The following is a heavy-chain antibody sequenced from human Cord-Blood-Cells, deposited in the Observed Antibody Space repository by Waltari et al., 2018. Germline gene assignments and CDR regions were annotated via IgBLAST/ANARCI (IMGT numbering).Heavy chain of an antibody. CDR3: AREGGGATFDY. V-gene: IGHV3-30-3*01. J-gene: IGHJ4*02. CDR1: GFTFSSYA. D-gene: IGHD1-26*01. Sequence: QVQLVESGGGVVQPGRSLRLSCAASGFTFSSYAMHWARQAPGKGLEWVAVISYDGSNKYYADSVKGRFTISRDNSKNTLYLQMNSLRAEDTAVYYCAREGGGATFDYWGQGTLVTVSS. CDR2: ISYDGSNK.